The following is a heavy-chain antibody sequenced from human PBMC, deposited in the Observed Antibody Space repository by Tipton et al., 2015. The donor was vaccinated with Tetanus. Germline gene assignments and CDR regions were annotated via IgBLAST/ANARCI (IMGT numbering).Heavy chain of an antibody. V-gene: IGHV3-7*01. D-gene: IGHD6-25*01. CDR3: ARVGPPAARYYGMDV. CDR1: GFTFSSYW. Sequence: SLRLSCAASGFTFSSYWMSWVRQAPGKGLEWVANIKQDGSEKYYVDSVKGRFTISRDNAKNSLYLQMNSLRAEDTAVYYCARVGPPAARYYGMDVWGQGTTVTVSS. CDR2: IKQDGSEK. J-gene: IGHJ6*02.